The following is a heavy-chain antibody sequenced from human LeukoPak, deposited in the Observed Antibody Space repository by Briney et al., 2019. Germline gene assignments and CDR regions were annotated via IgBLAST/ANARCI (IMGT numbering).Heavy chain of an antibody. D-gene: IGHD6-13*01. CDR1: GFTFSRIA. Sequence: PGGPLTLSCAASGFTFSRIAMSWVRQAPGKGLEWVSGISGSGGRDSTYYADSVKGRFTISRDKSKNTVYLEMNSLRAEDTAVYYCAKGYSEYTSSWFDYWGQGTLVTVSS. J-gene: IGHJ4*02. CDR3: AKGYSEYTSSWFDY. V-gene: IGHV3-23*01. CDR2: ISGSGGRDST.